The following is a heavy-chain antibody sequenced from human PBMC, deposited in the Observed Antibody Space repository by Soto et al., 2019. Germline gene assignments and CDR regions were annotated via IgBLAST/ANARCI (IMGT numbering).Heavy chain of an antibody. J-gene: IGHJ3*02. CDR3: ARDPLYDYGDLSHVFDM. V-gene: IGHV4-30-4*01. CDR2: IYHTGRT. Sequence: SETLSLTCTVSDDSMNRGDYYWSWIRQPSGKGLEWIGFIYHTGRTYYSPSLKGRVDISVDTSKNQFSLKLSSVTAADTAVYYCARDPLYDYGDLSHVFDMWGQGTMVTVSS. D-gene: IGHD4-17*01. CDR1: DDSMNRGDYY.